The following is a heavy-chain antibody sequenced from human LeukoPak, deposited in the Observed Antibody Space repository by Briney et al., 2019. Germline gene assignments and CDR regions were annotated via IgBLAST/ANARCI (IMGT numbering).Heavy chain of an antibody. CDR2: FDPEDGET. CDR3: ARGKYSSGWEDY. D-gene: IGHD6-19*01. Sequence: ASVKVSCKVSGYTLTELSMHWVRQAPGKGLEWMGGFDPEDGETIYAQKFQGRVTMTRDTSTSTVYMELSSLRSEDTAVYYCARGKYSSGWEDYWGQGTLVTVSS. V-gene: IGHV1-24*01. CDR1: GYTLTELS. J-gene: IGHJ4*02.